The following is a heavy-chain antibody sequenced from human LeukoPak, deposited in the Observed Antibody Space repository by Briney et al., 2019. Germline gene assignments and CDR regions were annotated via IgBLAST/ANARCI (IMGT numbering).Heavy chain of an antibody. CDR2: ISAYNGNT. D-gene: IGHD6-19*01. Sequence: ASVKVSCTASGHTFTSYGISWVRQAPGQGLEWMGWISAYNGNTNYAQKLQGRVTMTTDTSTSTAYMELRSLRSDDTAVYYCARLAQAVAGTGSQAIDYWGQGTLVTVSS. CDR3: ARLAQAVAGTGSQAIDY. J-gene: IGHJ4*02. V-gene: IGHV1-18*01. CDR1: GHTFTSYG.